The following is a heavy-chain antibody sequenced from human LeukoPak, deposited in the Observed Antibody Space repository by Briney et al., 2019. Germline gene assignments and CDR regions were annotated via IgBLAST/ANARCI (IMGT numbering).Heavy chain of an antibody. J-gene: IGHJ6*02. Sequence: PSETLSLTCTVSGGSISSYYWSWIRQPPGKGLEWIGEINHSGSTNYNPSLKSRVTISVDTSKNQFSLKLSSVTAADTAVYYCASFLTAGRYYYGMDVWGQGTTVTVSS. D-gene: IGHD6-19*01. CDR2: INHSGST. CDR1: GGSISSYY. V-gene: IGHV4-34*01. CDR3: ASFLTAGRYYYGMDV.